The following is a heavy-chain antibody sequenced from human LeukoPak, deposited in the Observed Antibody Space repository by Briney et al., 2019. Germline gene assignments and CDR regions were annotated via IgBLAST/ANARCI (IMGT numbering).Heavy chain of an antibody. CDR3: ARAEPGYDILTGYYPSYFDY. V-gene: IGHV4-59*01. CDR2: IYYSGST. J-gene: IGHJ4*02. CDR1: GGSISSYY. D-gene: IGHD3-9*01. Sequence: SETLSLTCTVSGGSISSYYWSWIRQPPGKGLEWIGYIYYSGSTNYNPSLTSRVTISVDTSKNQFSLKLSSVTAADTAVYYCARAEPGYDILTGYYPSYFDYWGQGTLVTVSS.